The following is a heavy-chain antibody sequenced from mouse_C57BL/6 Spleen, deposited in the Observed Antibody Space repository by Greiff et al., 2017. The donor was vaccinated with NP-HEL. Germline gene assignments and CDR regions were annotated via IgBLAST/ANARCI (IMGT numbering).Heavy chain of an antibody. Sequence: VKVEESGGGLVKPGGSLKLSCAASGFTFSDYGMHWVRQAPEKGLEWVAYLSSGSSTIYYADTVKGRFTISRDNAKNTLFLQMTSLRSEDTAMYYCARTYYSNLYWYFDVWGTGTTGTVSS. CDR1: GFTFSDYG. D-gene: IGHD2-5*01. J-gene: IGHJ1*03. CDR3: ARTYYSNLYWYFDV. V-gene: IGHV5-17*01. CDR2: LSSGSSTI.